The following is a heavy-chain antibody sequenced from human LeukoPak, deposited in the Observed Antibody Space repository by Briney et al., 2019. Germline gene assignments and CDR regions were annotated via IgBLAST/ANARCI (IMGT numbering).Heavy chain of an antibody. D-gene: IGHD3-22*01. CDR1: GGSLSSYY. V-gene: IGHV4-59*01. CDR3: ARGFYDSSGYSSPFDY. CDR2: IHNSGST. Sequence: PSETLSLTCTVSGGSLSSYYWSWIRQSPGKGLEWIAYIHNSGSTNYNPSLNSRVTISVDTSKNQFSLKLSSVTAADTAVYYCARGFYDSSGYSSPFDYCGQGTLVTVSS. J-gene: IGHJ4*02.